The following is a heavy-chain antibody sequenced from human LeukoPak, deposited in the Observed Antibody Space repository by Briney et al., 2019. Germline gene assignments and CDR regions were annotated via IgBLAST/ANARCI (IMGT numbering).Heavy chain of an antibody. CDR3: ARAGSHYYGSGSGFYFDY. Sequence: GGSLRLSCAASGFTFSNYSMNWVRQAPGKGLEWVSYIRSSSSTIYYADSVKGRFTISRDNAKNSLYLQMNSLRDEDTAVYYCARAGSHYYGSGSGFYFDYWGQGTLVTVSS. J-gene: IGHJ4*02. V-gene: IGHV3-48*02. CDR1: GFTFSNYS. D-gene: IGHD3-10*01. CDR2: IRSSSSTI.